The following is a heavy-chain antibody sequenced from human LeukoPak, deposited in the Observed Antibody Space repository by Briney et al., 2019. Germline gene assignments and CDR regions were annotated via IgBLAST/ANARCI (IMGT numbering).Heavy chain of an antibody. CDR3: AKMKGHPLPKYYMDV. Sequence: GGSLRLSCAASGFTFSSYAMSWVRQAPGKGLEWVSGISGSGDNTLYADSVKGRFTISRDNSKNTLYLEMNSLRAEDTAIYYCAKMKGHPLPKYYMDVWGQGTTVTVSS. CDR2: ISGSGDNT. CDR1: GFTFSSYA. J-gene: IGHJ6*01. D-gene: IGHD1-26*01. V-gene: IGHV3-23*01.